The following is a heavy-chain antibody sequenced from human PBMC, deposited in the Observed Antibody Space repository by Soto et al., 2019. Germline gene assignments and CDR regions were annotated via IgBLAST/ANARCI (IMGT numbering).Heavy chain of an antibody. CDR1: GFTFSNYA. J-gene: IGHJ3*02. D-gene: IGHD3-16*02. CDR2: ISGSADST. Sequence: PGGSLRLSCAASGFTFSNYAMSWVRQAPGKGLEWVSVISGSADSTHYADSVKGRFTSTRDNSQNTLYLQMNSLRAEDTALYYCAKESRYDYIWGSYPPGADAFDIWGQGTMVTVSS. V-gene: IGHV3-23*01. CDR3: AKESRYDYIWGSYPPGADAFDI.